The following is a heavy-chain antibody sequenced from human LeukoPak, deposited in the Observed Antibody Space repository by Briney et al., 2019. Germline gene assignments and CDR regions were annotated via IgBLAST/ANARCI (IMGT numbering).Heavy chain of an antibody. J-gene: IGHJ4*02. CDR2: ISGSGGST. CDR1: GFTFSSYA. Sequence: SGGSLTLSCAPSGFTFSSYAMSWVPQAPGKGLEWVSAISGSGGSTYYADSVKGRFTISRDNSKNTLYLQMNSLRAEDTAVYYCAKEGEQLVFDYWGQGALVTVSS. CDR3: AKEGEQLVFDY. D-gene: IGHD6-6*01. V-gene: IGHV3-23*01.